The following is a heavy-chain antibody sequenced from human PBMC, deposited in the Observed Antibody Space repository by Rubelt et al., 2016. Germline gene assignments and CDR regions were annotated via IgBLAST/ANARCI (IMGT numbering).Heavy chain of an antibody. Sequence: QVQLQESGPGLVKPSETLSLTCGVYGGSFSDYFWRWIRQSPRKGLEWLGDVNGSGNIIYNPSLKSRLSMSLDKPKNQFSRTLTSVNAADTAVYFCAAARGNTGEFEHWGKGTLVTVSS. CDR1: GGSFSDYF. CDR3: AAARGNTGEFEH. J-gene: IGHJ4*02. V-gene: IGHV4-34*10. D-gene: IGHD1-1*01. CDR2: VNGSGNI.